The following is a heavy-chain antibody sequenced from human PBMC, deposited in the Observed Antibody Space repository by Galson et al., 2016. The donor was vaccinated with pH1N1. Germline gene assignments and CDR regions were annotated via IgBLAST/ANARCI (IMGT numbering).Heavy chain of an antibody. CDR3: AKGPYSSSWYPHFDY. CDR2: ISDSGGST. Sequence: SLRLSCAASGFIFSSYGINWVRQAPGKGLEWVSGISDSGGSTYYADSVKGRFTISRDNSRTTLYLQMNSLRAEDTAVYYCAKGPYSSSWYPHFDYWGQGTRVTVSS. J-gene: IGHJ4*02. CDR1: GFIFSSYG. D-gene: IGHD6-13*01. V-gene: IGHV3-23*01.